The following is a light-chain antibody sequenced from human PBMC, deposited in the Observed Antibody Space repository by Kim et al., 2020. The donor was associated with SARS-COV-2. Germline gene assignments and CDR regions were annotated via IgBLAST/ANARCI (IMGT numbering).Light chain of an antibody. CDR3: SSYTSSSTFV. J-gene: IGLJ2*01. CDR1: SSDVGGYNY. V-gene: IGLV2-14*04. Sequence: GQSINISCTGTSSDVGGYNYVSWYQQHPGKAPKLMIYDVSKRPSGVSNRVSGSKSGNTASLTISGLQAEDEADYYCSSYTSSSTFVFGGGTQLTVL. CDR2: DVS.